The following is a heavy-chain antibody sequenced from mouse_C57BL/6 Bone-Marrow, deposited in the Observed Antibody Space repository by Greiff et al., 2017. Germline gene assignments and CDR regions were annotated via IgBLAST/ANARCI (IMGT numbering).Heavy chain of an antibody. D-gene: IGHD3-1*01. CDR3: ARTGGAYAMDY. CDR2: INPNNGGT. CDR1: GYTFTDYY. V-gene: IGHV1-26*01. J-gene: IGHJ4*01. Sequence: VQLQQSGPELVKPGASVKISCKASGYTFTDYYMNWVKQSHGKSLEWIGDINPNNGGTSYNQKFKGKATLTVDKSSSTAYMELRSLTSEDSAFYYCARTGGAYAMDYWGQGTSVTVAS.